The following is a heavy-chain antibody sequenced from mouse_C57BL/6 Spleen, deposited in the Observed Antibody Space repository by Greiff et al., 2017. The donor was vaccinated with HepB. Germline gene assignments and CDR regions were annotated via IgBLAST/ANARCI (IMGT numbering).Heavy chain of an antibody. D-gene: IGHD4-1*01. CDR2: IRLKSDNYAT. CDR3: TGSANWEGGNAMDY. Sequence: EVQLVESGGGLVQPGGSMKLSCVASGFTFSNYWMNWVRQSPEKGLEWVAQIRLKSDNYATHYAESVKGRFTISRDDDKSSVYLQMNNLRAEDTGIYYCTGSANWEGGNAMDYWGQGTSVTVSS. J-gene: IGHJ4*01. V-gene: IGHV6-3*01. CDR1: GFTFSNYW.